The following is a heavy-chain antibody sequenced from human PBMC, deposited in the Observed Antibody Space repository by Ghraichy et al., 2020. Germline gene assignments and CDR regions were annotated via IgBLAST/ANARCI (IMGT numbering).Heavy chain of an antibody. J-gene: IGHJ6*02. CDR2: IIPILGIA. Sequence: SVKVSCKASGGTFSSYTISWVRQAPGQGLEWMGRIIPILGIANYAQKFQGRVTITADKSTSTAYMELSSLRSEDTAVYYCASSDTARAYGMDVWGQGTTDTVAS. CDR1: GGTFSSYT. D-gene: IGHD5-18*01. V-gene: IGHV1-69*02. CDR3: ASSDTARAYGMDV.